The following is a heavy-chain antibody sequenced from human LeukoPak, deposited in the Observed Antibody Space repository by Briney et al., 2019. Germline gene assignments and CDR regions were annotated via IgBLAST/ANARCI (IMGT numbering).Heavy chain of an antibody. J-gene: IGHJ6*02. CDR2: IIPTFGTA. Sequence: SVKVSCKASGHTFTGYYMHWVRQAPGQGLEWMGGIIPTFGTANNAQKFQGRVTITADESTSTAYMELSSLRSEDTAVYYCARGKQYYDILTGPLYYYYGMDVWGQGTTVTVSS. D-gene: IGHD3-9*01. V-gene: IGHV1-69*13. CDR1: GHTFTGYY. CDR3: ARGKQYYDILTGPLYYYYGMDV.